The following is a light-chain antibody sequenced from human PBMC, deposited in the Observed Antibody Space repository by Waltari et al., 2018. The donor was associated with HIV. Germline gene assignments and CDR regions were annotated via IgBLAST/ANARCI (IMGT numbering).Light chain of an antibody. CDR1: SSDVGSYNL. Sequence: QSALTQPAPVSGSPGQSITISCTGTSSDVGSYNLVSWYQQHPGKAPKLMIYEGSKRPSGMSNRFSGSKSGNTASLTISGLQAEDEADYYCCSYAGSSTYVFGTETKVTVL. J-gene: IGLJ1*01. V-gene: IGLV2-23*01. CDR2: EGS. CDR3: CSYAGSSTYV.